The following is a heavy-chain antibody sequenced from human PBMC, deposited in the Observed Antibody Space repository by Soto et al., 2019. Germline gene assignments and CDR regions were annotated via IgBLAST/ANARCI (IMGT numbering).Heavy chain of an antibody. Sequence: ASVKVTCKASGYTFTSYYMHWVRQAPGQGLEWMGIINPSGGSTSYSEKFQGRVTMTRDTSRSTVDMELSSLRSEDTAVYYCARAGLLWLGDRPIPEGKDYWGQGPLVTVSS. CDR2: INPSGGST. CDR3: ARAGLLWLGDRPIPEGKDY. CDR1: GYTFTSYY. V-gene: IGHV1-46*03. D-gene: IGHD3-10*01. J-gene: IGHJ4*02.